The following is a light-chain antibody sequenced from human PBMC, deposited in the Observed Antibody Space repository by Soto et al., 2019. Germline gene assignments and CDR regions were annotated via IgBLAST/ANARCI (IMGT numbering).Light chain of an antibody. CDR3: SSYAGNNYFV. V-gene: IGLV2-8*01. J-gene: IGLJ1*01. CDR1: SSDIGDYNF. Sequence: QSVLTQPASVSGSPGQPITISCTGTSSDIGDYNFVSWYQQHPGKAPKLLIYEVKKRPSGVPDRFSGSKSGNTASLTVSGLQAEDEADYYCSSYAGNNYFVFGGGTKVTVL. CDR2: EVK.